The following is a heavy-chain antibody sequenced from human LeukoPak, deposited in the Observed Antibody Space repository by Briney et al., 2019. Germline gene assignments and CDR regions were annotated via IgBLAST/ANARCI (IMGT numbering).Heavy chain of an antibody. CDR1: GGTFSSYT. V-gene: IGHV1-69*02. J-gene: IGHJ4*02. CDR2: IIPILGIA. Sequence: SVKVSCKASGGTFSSYTISWVRQAPGQGLEWMGRIIPILGIANYAQKFQGRVTITADKSTSTAYMELSSLRSEDTAVYYCAECSSTSCYTGGGFDYWGQGTLDAVSS. CDR3: AECSSTSCYTGGGFDY. D-gene: IGHD2-2*02.